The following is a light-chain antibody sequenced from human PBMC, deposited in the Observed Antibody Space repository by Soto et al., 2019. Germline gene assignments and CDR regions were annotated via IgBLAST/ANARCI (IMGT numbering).Light chain of an antibody. CDR2: AAS. J-gene: IGKJ5*01. V-gene: IGKV1-9*01. CDR1: LGISSY. CDR3: QQLNSYPIT. Sequence: DIRLTQSPSFLSASVGDRVTITCRASLGISSYLAWYQQILGKAPKLLIYAASPLQSGVPSRFSGSGSGTEFTLTISSLQPEDFATYYCQQLNSYPITFGQGTRLEIK.